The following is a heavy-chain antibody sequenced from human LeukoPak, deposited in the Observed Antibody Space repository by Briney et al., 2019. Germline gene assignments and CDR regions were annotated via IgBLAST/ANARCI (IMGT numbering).Heavy chain of an antibody. CDR1: GFTFSSYE. V-gene: IGHV3-48*03. D-gene: IGHD2-2*01. CDR3: ARSSNFAYCSSTSCYSSAYVGY. Sequence: PGGSLRLSCAASGFTFSSYEMNWVRQAPGKGLEWVSYISSSGSTIYYADSVKGRFTISRDNAKNSLYLQMNSLRVEDTAVYYCARSSNFAYCSSTSCYSSAYVGYWGQGTLVTVSS. CDR2: ISSSGSTI. J-gene: IGHJ4*02.